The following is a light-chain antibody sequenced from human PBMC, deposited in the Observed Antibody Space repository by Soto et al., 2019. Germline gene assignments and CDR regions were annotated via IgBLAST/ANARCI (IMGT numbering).Light chain of an antibody. J-gene: IGLJ2*01. Sequence: QPVVTQSPSASASPGASVKLTCTLSSAHSNYAVAWHQQRPDKGPRYLMKLSGDGSQTKGGGVPDRFSGSSSGAERYLTISSLQSEDEAEYYCQTWGAGTVVFGGGTKVTVL. CDR1: SAHSNYA. CDR2: LSGDGSQ. V-gene: IGLV4-69*02. CDR3: QTWGAGTVV.